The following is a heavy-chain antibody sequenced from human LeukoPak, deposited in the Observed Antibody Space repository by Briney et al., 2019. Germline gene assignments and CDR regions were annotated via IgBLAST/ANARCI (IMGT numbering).Heavy chain of an antibody. J-gene: IGHJ5*02. CDR3: ARDRCSSTSCYNTPNWFDP. Sequence: GGSLSLSCAASGFKFDDYGMSWVRHVPGKGLEWVSGINWNGGSRGYADSVKGRFTISRDNAKNSVYLQMNSLRSEDTAFYHCARDRCSSTSCYNTPNWFDPWGQGTLVTVSS. D-gene: IGHD2-2*02. CDR1: GFKFDDYG. CDR2: INWNGGSR. V-gene: IGHV3-20*01.